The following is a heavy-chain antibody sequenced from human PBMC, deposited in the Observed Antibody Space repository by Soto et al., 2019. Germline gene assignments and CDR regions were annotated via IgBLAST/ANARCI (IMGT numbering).Heavy chain of an antibody. CDR1: GFTFSSYA. Sequence: VQLLESGGGLVQPGGSLRLSCAASGFTFSSYAMSWVRQAPGKGLEWVSAISGSGGSTYYADSVKGRFTISRDNSKNTLYLQMNSLRAEDTAVYYCAKVQGYDILTGYYYFDYWGQGTLVTVSS. J-gene: IGHJ4*02. D-gene: IGHD3-9*01. CDR3: AKVQGYDILTGYYYFDY. V-gene: IGHV3-23*01. CDR2: ISGSGGST.